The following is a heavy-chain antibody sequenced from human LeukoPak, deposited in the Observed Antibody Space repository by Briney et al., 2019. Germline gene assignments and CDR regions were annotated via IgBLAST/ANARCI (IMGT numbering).Heavy chain of an antibody. D-gene: IGHD5-24*01. CDR2: ISHDGSNK. J-gene: IGHJ4*02. V-gene: IGHV3-30*03. Sequence: PGGSLRLSCAASGFTFSSYGMHWVRQAPGKGLEWVAVISHDGSNKYYADSVKGRFTISRDNSKNTLYLQMNSLRAEDTAVYYCARVTRLQANDYWGQGTLVTVSS. CDR1: GFTFSSYG. CDR3: ARVTRLQANDY.